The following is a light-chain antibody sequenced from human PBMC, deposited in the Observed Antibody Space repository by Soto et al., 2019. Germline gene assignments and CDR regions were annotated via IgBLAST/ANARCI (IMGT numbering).Light chain of an antibody. CDR2: EVS. CDR1: SSDVGSYNF. Sequence: QSALTQPASVSGAPGQSIFISCTGTSSDVGSYNFVSWYQQHPGKAPKLMIYEVSNRPSGVSNRFSGSKSGNTASLTISGLQPEDEADYYCCSYAGNSGVFGGGTKLTVL. V-gene: IGLV2-23*02. J-gene: IGLJ3*02. CDR3: CSYAGNSGV.